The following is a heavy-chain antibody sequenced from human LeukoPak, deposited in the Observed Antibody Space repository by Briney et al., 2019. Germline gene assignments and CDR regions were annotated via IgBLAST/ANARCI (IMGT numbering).Heavy chain of an antibody. CDR2: IYSDASGT. Sequence: GGSLRLSCAASGFTFSSYWMHWVRQAPGKGLVWVSLIYSDASGTSYADSVKGRFTISRDNAKNTLYLQMNSLRDEDTAIYYCARAQAVAGTGGFDPWGQGTLVTVSS. CDR3: ARAQAVAGTGGFDP. J-gene: IGHJ5*02. D-gene: IGHD6-19*01. CDR1: GFTFSSYW. V-gene: IGHV3-74*01.